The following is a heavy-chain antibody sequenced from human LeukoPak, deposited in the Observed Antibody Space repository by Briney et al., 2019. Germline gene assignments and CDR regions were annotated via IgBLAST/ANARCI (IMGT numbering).Heavy chain of an antibody. Sequence: GGSLRLSCAASGFTFSSYTMNWVRQAPGKGPEWVSSISSGSNYIYYADSVKGRFTISRDSAKNSLYLQMNSLRAEDMAVYYCARDLYGDYAFDYWGQGTLVTVSS. CDR1: GFTFSSYT. D-gene: IGHD4-17*01. J-gene: IGHJ4*02. V-gene: IGHV3-21*01. CDR3: ARDLYGDYAFDY. CDR2: ISSGSNYI.